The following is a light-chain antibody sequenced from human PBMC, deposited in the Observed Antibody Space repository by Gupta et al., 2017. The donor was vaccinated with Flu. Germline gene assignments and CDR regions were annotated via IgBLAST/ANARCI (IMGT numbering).Light chain of an antibody. CDR1: QSLLHSNGYNY. V-gene: IGKV2-28*01. Sequence: IVMTQSPLSLSVTPGEPASISCRASQSLLHSNGYNYLDWYLQKPGQSPQLLIYLAFNRASGVPDRFSGSGSGTDFTLKISRVEAEDVGVYYCRQALKTPVTFGGGTKVEIK. J-gene: IGKJ4*01. CDR2: LAF. CDR3: RQALKTPVT.